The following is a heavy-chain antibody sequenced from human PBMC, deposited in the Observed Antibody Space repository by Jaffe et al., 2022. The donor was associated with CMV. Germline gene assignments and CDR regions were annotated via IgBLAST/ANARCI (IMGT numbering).Heavy chain of an antibody. Sequence: QVQLQESGPGLVKPSQTLSLTCTVSGGSISSGGYYWSWIRQHPGKGLEWIGYIYYSGSTYYNPSLKSRVTISVDTSKNQFSLKLSSVTAADTAVYYCARFYYDRGTPWAHAHYYGMDVWGQGTTVTVSS. D-gene: IGHD3-22*01. CDR3: ARFYYDRGTPWAHAHYYGMDV. V-gene: IGHV4-31*03. J-gene: IGHJ6*02. CDR1: GGSISSGGYY. CDR2: IYYSGST.